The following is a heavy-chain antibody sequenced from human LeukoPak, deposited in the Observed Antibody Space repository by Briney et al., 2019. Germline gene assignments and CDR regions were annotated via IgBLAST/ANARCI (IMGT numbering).Heavy chain of an antibody. Sequence: GGSLRLSCAASGFTFSTHWMSWFRQAPGKGLEWVSAISGSGGSTYYADSVKGRFTISRDNSKNTLYLQMHSLRAEDTAVYYCAKEYYDFWSGYPHDYWGQGTLVTVSS. CDR1: GFTFSTHW. D-gene: IGHD3-3*01. CDR2: ISGSGGST. J-gene: IGHJ4*02. V-gene: IGHV3-23*01. CDR3: AKEYYDFWSGYPHDY.